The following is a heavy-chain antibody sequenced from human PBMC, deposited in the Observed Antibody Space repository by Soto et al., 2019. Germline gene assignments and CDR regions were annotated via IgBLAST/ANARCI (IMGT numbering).Heavy chain of an antibody. V-gene: IGHV4-4*02. J-gene: IGHJ6*02. CDR3: AREGGYHYGSGRVGSMDV. D-gene: IGHD3-10*01. Sequence: PSETLSLTCAVSGGSISSSNWWSWVRQPPGKGLEWIGEIYHSGSTNYNPSLKSRVTISVDKSKNQFSLKLSSVTAADTAVYYCAREGGYHYGSGRVGSMDVWGQGTTVTVSS. CDR2: IYHSGST. CDR1: GGSISSSNW.